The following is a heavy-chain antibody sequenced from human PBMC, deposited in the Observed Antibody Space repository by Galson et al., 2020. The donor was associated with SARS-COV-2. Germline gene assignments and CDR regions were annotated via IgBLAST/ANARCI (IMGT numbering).Heavy chain of an antibody. CDR1: GFIFSSYG. Sequence: GESLKISCAVSGFIFSSYGIHWVRQAPGKVLEWVVVISYDVSNQYYADSVNGRFTISRDNSKNSLYLQMNDLRADDTALYFCARSGRECSGDICYGAEYFQHWGQGALVNVTS. CDR3: ARSGRECSGDICYGAEYFQH. V-gene: IGHV3-30*03. D-gene: IGHD2-15*01. CDR2: ISYDVSNQ. J-gene: IGHJ1*01.